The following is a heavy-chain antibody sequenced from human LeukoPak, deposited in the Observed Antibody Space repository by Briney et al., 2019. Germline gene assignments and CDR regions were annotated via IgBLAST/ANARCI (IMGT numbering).Heavy chain of an antibody. CDR1: GYSFTSYW. V-gene: IGHV5-51*01. CDR2: IYPGDSDT. D-gene: IGHD3-3*01. J-gene: IGHJ6*02. Sequence: PGESLKLSCNASGYSFTSYWIGWVRQMPGKGLERMGIIYPGDSDTRYSPSFQGRVTISADKSISTAYLQWSSLKASDTAMYYCARLGSGQGYYYYGMDVWGQGTTVTVSS. CDR3: ARLGSGQGYYYYGMDV.